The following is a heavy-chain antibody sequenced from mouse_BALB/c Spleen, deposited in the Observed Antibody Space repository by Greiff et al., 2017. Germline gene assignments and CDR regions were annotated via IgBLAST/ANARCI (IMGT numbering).Heavy chain of an antibody. J-gene: IGHJ4*01. V-gene: IGHV1S137*01. D-gene: IGHD1-1*01. Sequence: QVQLQQSGAELVRPGVSVKISCKGSGYTFTDYAMHWVKQSHAKSLEWIGVISTYYGDASYNQKFKGKATMTVDKSSSTAYMELARLTSEDSAIYYCARGLRSDAMDYWGQGTSVTVSS. CDR2: ISTYYGDA. CDR1: GYTFTDYA. CDR3: ARGLRSDAMDY.